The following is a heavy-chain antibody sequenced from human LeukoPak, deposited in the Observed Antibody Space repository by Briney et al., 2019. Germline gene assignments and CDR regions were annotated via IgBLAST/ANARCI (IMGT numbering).Heavy chain of an antibody. CDR2: IKQDGSEK. D-gene: IGHD3-10*01. CDR3: ARDGLWFGELFRFDY. V-gene: IGHV3-7*01. J-gene: IGHJ4*02. Sequence: GGSLRLSCAASGFTFSSYWMSWVRQAPGKGLEWVANIKQDGSEKYYVDSVKGRFTISRDNAKNSLYPQMNSLRAEDTAVYYCARDGLWFGELFRFDYWGQGTLVTASS. CDR1: GFTFSSYW.